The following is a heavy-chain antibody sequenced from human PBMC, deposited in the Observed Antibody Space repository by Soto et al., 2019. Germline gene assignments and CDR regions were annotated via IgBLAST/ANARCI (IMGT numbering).Heavy chain of an antibody. CDR1: VGSISSGCYY. D-gene: IGHD3-22*01. CDR2: IYYSGST. Sequence: QVQLQESGPGLVKPSQNLSLTCTVSVGSISSGCYYWSWIRQHPGKGLEWIGYIYYSGSTYYNPSLKSRVTISVDTSKNQFSLKMSAVTAADTAVYYCARGRSYDSSGVDYWGQGTLVTVSS. V-gene: IGHV4-31*03. CDR3: ARGRSYDSSGVDY. J-gene: IGHJ4*02.